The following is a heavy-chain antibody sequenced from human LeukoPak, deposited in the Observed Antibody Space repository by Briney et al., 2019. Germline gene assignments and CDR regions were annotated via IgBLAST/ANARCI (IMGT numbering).Heavy chain of an antibody. V-gene: IGHV3-30*04. J-gene: IGHJ4*02. Sequence: PGGSLRLSYAASGFTFSSYAMHWVRQAPGKGLEWVAVISYDGSNKYYADSVKGRFTISRDNSKNTLYLQMNSLRAEDTAVYYCARSLSGYGLDYWGQGTLVTVSS. CDR1: GFTFSSYA. D-gene: IGHD5-12*01. CDR2: ISYDGSNK. CDR3: ARSLSGYGLDY.